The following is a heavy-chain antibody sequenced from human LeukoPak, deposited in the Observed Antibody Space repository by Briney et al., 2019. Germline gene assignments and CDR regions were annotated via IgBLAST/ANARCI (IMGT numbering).Heavy chain of an antibody. V-gene: IGHV3-30*18. CDR3: AKVLFQAGRGPFHLTDY. CDR2: ISYDGSNK. J-gene: IGHJ4*02. D-gene: IGHD2-21*01. Sequence: LAGGSLRLSCAASGFTFSSYGMHWVRQAPGKGLEWVAVISYDGSNKYYADSVKGRFTISRDNSKNTLYLQMNSLRAEDTAVYYCAKVLFQAGRGPFHLTDYWGQGTLVTVSS. CDR1: GFTFSSYG.